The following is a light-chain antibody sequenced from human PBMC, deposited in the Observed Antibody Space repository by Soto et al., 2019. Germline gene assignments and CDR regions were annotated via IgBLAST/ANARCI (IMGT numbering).Light chain of an antibody. CDR1: SSDVGNYRS. Sequence: QSVLTQPPSVSGSPGQSITISCTGTSSDVGNYRSVAWYQHNPGKAPKLMIYDVSIRPSGVSSRFSGSKSANTASLSISGLQADDEADYYCSSYTTSSTLVFGTGTKVTVL. J-gene: IGLJ1*01. V-gene: IGLV2-14*01. CDR3: SSYTTSSTLV. CDR2: DVS.